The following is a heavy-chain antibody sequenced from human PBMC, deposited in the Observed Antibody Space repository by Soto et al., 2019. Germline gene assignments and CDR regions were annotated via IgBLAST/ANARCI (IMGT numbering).Heavy chain of an antibody. CDR2: IWYDGSNK. CDR1: GFTFSSYG. CDR3: ARDGSEVPYGDY. Sequence: QVQLVESGGGVVQPGRSLRLSCAASGFTFSSYGMHWVRQAPGKGLEWVAVIWYDGSNKYYADSVKGRFTISRDNSKNTLYLQMNRLRAEDTAVYDCARDGSEVPYGDYWGQGTLVTVSS. D-gene: IGHD1-26*01. V-gene: IGHV3-33*01. J-gene: IGHJ4*02.